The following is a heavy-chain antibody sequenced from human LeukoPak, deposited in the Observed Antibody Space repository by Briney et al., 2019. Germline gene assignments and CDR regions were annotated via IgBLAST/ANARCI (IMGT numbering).Heavy chain of an antibody. CDR3: ARLKDDVTKLDY. CDR1: GFTFGRYW. D-gene: IGHD2-8*01. CDR2: INQGGSRL. V-gene: IGHV3-7*01. J-gene: IGHJ4*02. Sequence: GGSLRLSCAGSGFTFGRYWMSWVRQAPGKGLEWVASINQGGSRLHYLDSVTGRFIISRDDAQNSLFLQMTRLRVDDTAVYYCARLKDDVTKLDYWGKGTPVSVSS.